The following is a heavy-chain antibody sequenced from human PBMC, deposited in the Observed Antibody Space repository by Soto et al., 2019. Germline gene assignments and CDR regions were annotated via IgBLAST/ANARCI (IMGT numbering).Heavy chain of an antibody. J-gene: IGHJ4*02. CDR2: INAGNGRE. CDR1: GYTFTSYT. V-gene: IGHV1-3*01. CDR3: ARGGGWVGEASFDS. Sequence: QVQLEQSGAEVKKPGASVKVSCKTSGYTFTSYTLHWVRQAPGQGLEWMGWINAGNGREKYSQRFQERVSLSTDKSATPPYMELRSLRSEDTAVYNCARGGGWVGEASFDSWGQGTQVTVSS. D-gene: IGHD3-10*01.